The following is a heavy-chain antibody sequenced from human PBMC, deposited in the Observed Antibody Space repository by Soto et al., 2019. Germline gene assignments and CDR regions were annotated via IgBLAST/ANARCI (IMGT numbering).Heavy chain of an antibody. Sequence: SETLSLTCTVSGGSISNYYWSWIRQPPGKGLEWIGYIYYSGSTNYNPALKSLVPISVDTSKTQFSLKLSSVTAADTAVYYCARWAAGTPPGFDPWGQGTLVTVSS. J-gene: IGHJ5*02. CDR3: ARWAAGTPPGFDP. CDR2: IYYSGST. V-gene: IGHV4-59*01. CDR1: GGSISNYY. D-gene: IGHD6-13*01.